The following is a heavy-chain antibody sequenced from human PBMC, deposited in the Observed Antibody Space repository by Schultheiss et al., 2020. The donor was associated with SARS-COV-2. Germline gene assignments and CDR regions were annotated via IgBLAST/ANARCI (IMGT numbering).Heavy chain of an antibody. CDR3: ARGYYSNSNFDY. Sequence: GGSLRLSCAASGFTFSSYSMNWVRQAPGKGLEWVSPISGSGYSTYDADSVKGRFTISRDNAKNSLYLQMNSLRAEDTAVYYCARGYYSNSNFDYWGQGTLVTVSS. CDR1: GFTFSSYS. D-gene: IGHD4-11*01. V-gene: IGHV3-21*01. CDR2: ISGSGYST. J-gene: IGHJ4*02.